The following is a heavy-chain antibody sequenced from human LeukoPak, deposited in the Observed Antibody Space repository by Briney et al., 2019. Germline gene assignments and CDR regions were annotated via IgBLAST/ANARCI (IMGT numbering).Heavy chain of an antibody. D-gene: IGHD3-9*01. J-gene: IGHJ4*02. V-gene: IGHV4-39*01. CDR1: GGSISSSSYY. CDR3: ARLTPDYDILTGYYSSAFDY. CDR2: IYYSGST. Sequence: SETLSLTCTVSGGSISSSSYYWGWIRQPPGKGLEWIGRIYYSGSTYYNPSLKSRVTISVDTSKNEFSLKLSSVNAADTAVYYCARLTPDYDILTGYYSSAFDYWGQGTLVTVSS.